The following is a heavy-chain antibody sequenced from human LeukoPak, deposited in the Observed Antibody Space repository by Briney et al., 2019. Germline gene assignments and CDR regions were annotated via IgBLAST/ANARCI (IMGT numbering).Heavy chain of an antibody. CDR2: INHSGST. CDR1: SGSFSGYY. CDR3: ARVLWIHPHCFDY. Sequence: PSETLSLTCAVYSGSFSGYYWRWVRQPPGRGLEWRGEINHSGSTYYYASLKSRVTISEGTSQNQFSLKLSSVTAADTGVYYCARVLWIHPHCFDYWGQGTLVTVSS. J-gene: IGHJ4*02. D-gene: IGHD5-12*01. V-gene: IGHV4-34*01.